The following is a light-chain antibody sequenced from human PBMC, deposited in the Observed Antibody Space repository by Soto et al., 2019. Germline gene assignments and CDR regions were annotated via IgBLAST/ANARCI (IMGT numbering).Light chain of an antibody. CDR1: QSISSY. CDR3: QQSYNTPRT. CDR2: AAS. V-gene: IGKV1-39*01. J-gene: IGKJ1*01. Sequence: DIQMTQSPSSLSASVGDRVTITCRASQSISSYLNWYQQKPGKAPKLLIYAASSLQSGVPSRFSGSGSGTDFTLTITSLQPEDFATYYCQQSYNTPRTFGQGTKVEFK.